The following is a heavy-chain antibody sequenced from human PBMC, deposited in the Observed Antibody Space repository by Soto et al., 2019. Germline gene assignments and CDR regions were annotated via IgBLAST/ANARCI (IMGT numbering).Heavy chain of an antibody. CDR3: ASQATGWYPDY. D-gene: IGHD6-19*01. Sequence: QVELQESGPGLVKPSQTLSLTCTVSGGSISSGGYYWSWLRQHPGKGLEGIGYIYDSGSTYYNPSLKSRVTISIDTSKNQFSLKLTSVTAADTAVYYCASQATGWYPDYWGQGTLVTVSS. V-gene: IGHV4-31*03. J-gene: IGHJ4*02. CDR1: GGSISSGGYY. CDR2: IYDSGST.